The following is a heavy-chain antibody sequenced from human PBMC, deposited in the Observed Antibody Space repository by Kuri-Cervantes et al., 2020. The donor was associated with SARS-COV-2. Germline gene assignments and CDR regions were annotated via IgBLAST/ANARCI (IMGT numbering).Heavy chain of an antibody. D-gene: IGHD3-3*01. J-gene: IGHJ3*02. CDR2: IRYDGSNK. CDR1: GFTFSSYG. CDR3: ATGKTPVRFLEWSNSRGDAFDI. Sequence: GESLKISCAASGFTFSSYGTHWVRQAPGKGLEWVALIRYDGSNKYYADSVKGRFTISRDNSKNTLYLQMNSLRAEDTAVYYCATGKTPVRFLEWSNSRGDAFDIWGQGTMVTVSS. V-gene: IGHV3-30*02.